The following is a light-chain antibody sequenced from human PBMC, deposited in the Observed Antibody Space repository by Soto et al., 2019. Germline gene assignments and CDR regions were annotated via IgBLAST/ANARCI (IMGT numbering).Light chain of an antibody. CDR1: SSDVGGYNY. V-gene: IGLV2-14*01. CDR2: AVS. CDR3: SSYTSSTSEA. Sequence: QSALTQPDSVSGSPGQSITISCTGTSSDVGGYNYVSWYQQHPGKAPKLIIYAVSNRPSGVSHRFSGSKSGNTASLAISGLQAEDEAEYYCSSYTSSTSEAFGGGTKLTVL. J-gene: IGLJ2*01.